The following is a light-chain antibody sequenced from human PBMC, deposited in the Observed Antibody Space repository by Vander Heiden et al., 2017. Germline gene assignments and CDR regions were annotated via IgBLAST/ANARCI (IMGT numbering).Light chain of an antibody. CDR1: GNDIGGYNY. J-gene: IGLJ1*01. CDR2: EVS. V-gene: IGLV2-14*01. Sequence: QSPLTHPASVSPSPGQAITISCTGTGNDIGGYNYVSWYQQHPGKAPKLMIYEVSNRPSGVSNRFSGSKSGNTASLNISGLQAEDEADYYCCSYASGRAPYVFGTGTKVTVL. CDR3: CSYASGRAPYV.